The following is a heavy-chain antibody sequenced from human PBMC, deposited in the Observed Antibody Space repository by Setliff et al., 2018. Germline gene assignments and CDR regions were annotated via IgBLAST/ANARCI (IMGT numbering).Heavy chain of an antibody. D-gene: IGHD4-4*01. CDR2: ISSSSSTI. J-gene: IGHJ4*02. CDR1: GFTFSSYS. Sequence: GGSLRLSCAASGFTFSSYSMNWVRQAPGKGLEWVSYISSSSSTIYYADSVKGRFTISRDNAKNTLYLQMSSLRAEDTAVYYCASWGTVTLFDYWGQGTLVTVSS. CDR3: ASWGTVTLFDY. V-gene: IGHV3-48*04.